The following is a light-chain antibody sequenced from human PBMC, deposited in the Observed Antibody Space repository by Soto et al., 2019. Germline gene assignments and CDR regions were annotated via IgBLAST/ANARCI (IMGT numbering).Light chain of an antibody. CDR3: QHYNSYSEA. CDR2: AAS. Sequence: IQMTQSPSSLYAAVGDRVSITCRPSQAIRTALGWYQQKPGKVPKLLIYAASILQSGVPSRFSGSGSGTEFTLAISSLQPDDFATYYCQHYNSYSEAFGQGTKVDIK. V-gene: IGKV1-17*01. J-gene: IGKJ1*01. CDR1: QAIRTA.